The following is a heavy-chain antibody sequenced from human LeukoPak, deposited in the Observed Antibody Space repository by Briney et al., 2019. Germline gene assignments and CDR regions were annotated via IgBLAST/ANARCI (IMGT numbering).Heavy chain of an antibody. Sequence: GGSLRLSCAPSGFTFSSYSMNWVRQAPGKGLEWVSYISSSSSTIYYADSVKGRFTISRDNSKNTLYLQMNSLRAEDTAVYYCANSPRILWFDPWGQGTLVTVSS. V-gene: IGHV3-48*01. J-gene: IGHJ5*02. CDR2: ISSSSSTI. CDR1: GFTFSSYS. D-gene: IGHD3-3*01. CDR3: ANSPRILWFDP.